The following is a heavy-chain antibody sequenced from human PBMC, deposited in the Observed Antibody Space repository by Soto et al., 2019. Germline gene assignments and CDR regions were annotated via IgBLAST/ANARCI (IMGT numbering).Heavy chain of an antibody. CDR3: APLSVSLSGPYGIHV. CDR2: MFYSGLT. D-gene: IGHD2-15*01. V-gene: IGHV4-39*01. Sequence: NPSETLSLTCRVSGYSVSSSDYYWAWIRQPPGKGLEWIGSMFYSGLTYYNPSLKGRVTLSVDTSKNQISVRLNSVTAADTAVYYCAPLSVSLSGPYGIHVWGQGTTVTAP. CDR1: GYSVSSSDYY. J-gene: IGHJ6*02.